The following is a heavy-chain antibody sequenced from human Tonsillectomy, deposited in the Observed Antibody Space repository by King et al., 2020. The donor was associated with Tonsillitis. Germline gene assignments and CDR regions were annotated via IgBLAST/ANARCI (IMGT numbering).Heavy chain of an antibody. V-gene: IGHV3-30*01. D-gene: IGHD1-26*01. CDR3: ARDRATWELLSFHAFDI. CDR1: GFTFSSYA. J-gene: IGHJ3*02. CDR2: LSYDGSNK. Sequence: VQLVESGGGVVQPGRSLRLSCAASGFTFSSYAMHWVRQAPGKGLEWMAVLSYDGSNKYYADSVKGRFTISRDNSKNTLFLQMNNLRAEETAVFYCARDRATWELLSFHAFDIWGQGTMVTVSS.